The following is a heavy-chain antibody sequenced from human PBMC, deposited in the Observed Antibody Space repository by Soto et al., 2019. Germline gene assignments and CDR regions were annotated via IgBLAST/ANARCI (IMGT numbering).Heavy chain of an antibody. Sequence: GGSLSLSCASSGFTFSSYSMNWVLQAPGKGLEWVSSISSSSSYIYYADSVKGRFTISRDNAKNSLYLQMNSLRAEDTAVYYCARALSGYYNVDEWGQGTLVTVSS. V-gene: IGHV3-21*01. CDR1: GFTFSSYS. J-gene: IGHJ4*02. CDR3: ARALSGYYNVDE. CDR2: ISSSSSYI. D-gene: IGHD3-22*01.